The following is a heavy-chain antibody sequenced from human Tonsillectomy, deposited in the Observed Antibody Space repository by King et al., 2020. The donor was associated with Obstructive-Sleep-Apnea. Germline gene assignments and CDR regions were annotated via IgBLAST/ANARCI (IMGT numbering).Heavy chain of an antibody. CDR1: GYSFTTYW. V-gene: IGHV5-51*01. J-gene: IGHJ5*02. CDR3: VRRVEEITVNRVVNSPLAENWFDP. Sequence: QLVQSGAEVKKSGESLKISCKGSGYSFTTYWIGWVRQMPGKGLEWMGIIYPGDSDTRYSPSFQGQVTITAARSISTAYLQWSSLKASDTAMYCCVRRVEEITVNRVVNSPLAENWFDPWGQGTLVTVSS. D-gene: IGHD1-20*01. CDR2: IYPGDSDT.